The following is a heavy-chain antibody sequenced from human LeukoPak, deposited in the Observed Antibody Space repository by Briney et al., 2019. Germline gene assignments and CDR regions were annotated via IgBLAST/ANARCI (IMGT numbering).Heavy chain of an antibody. D-gene: IGHD5-24*01. CDR2: ISSSSSYT. J-gene: IGHJ4*02. CDR1: EFIVSSNY. Sequence: GGSLRLSCAASEFIVSSNYMSWIRQAPGKGLEWVSYISSSSSYTNYADSVKGRFTISRDNAKNSLYLQMNSLRAEDTAVYYCARVARSRRDGYNLDYWGQGTLVTVSS. V-gene: IGHV3-11*05. CDR3: ARVARSRRDGYNLDY.